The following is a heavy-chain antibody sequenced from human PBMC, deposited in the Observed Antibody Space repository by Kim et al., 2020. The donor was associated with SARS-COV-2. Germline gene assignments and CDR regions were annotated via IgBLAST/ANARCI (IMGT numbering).Heavy chain of an antibody. CDR2: ISAYNGNT. CDR1: GYTFTSYG. D-gene: IGHD6-19*01. V-gene: IGHV1-18*04. J-gene: IGHJ6*02. Sequence: ASVKVSCKASGYTFTSYGISWVRQAPGQGLEWMGWISAYNGNTNYAQKLQGRVTMTTDTSTSTAYMELRSLRSDDTAVYYCARVGGSGWYIWYYGMDVWGQGTTVTVSS. CDR3: ARVGGSGWYIWYYGMDV.